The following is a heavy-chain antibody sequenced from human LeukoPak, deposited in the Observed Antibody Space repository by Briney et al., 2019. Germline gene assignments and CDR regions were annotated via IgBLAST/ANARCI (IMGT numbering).Heavy chain of an antibody. Sequence: KPSETLSLTCTVSGGSISSGDYYWSWIRQPPGKGLEWIGYIYYSGSTNYNPSLKSRVTISVDTSKNQFSLKLSSVTAADTAVYYCARVVVGATAPIDAFDIWGQGTMVTVSS. CDR3: ARVVVGATAPIDAFDI. CDR2: IYYSGST. D-gene: IGHD1-26*01. CDR1: GGSISSGDYY. V-gene: IGHV4-61*08. J-gene: IGHJ3*02.